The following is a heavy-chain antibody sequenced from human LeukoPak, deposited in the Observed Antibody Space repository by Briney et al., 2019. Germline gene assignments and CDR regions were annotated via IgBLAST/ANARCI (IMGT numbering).Heavy chain of an antibody. J-gene: IGHJ4*02. CDR2: ISYDGSNK. D-gene: IGHD3-3*01. CDR1: GFTFSSLV. CDR3: AKDLRRKMGFWSGPSDY. V-gene: IGHV3-30*18. Sequence: PGRSLRLSCAASGFTFSSLVMHWVRQAPGKGLEWVAVISYDGSNKYYADSVKGRFTISRDNSKNTLYLQMNSLRAEDTAVYYCAKDLRRKMGFWSGPSDYWGQGTLVTVSS.